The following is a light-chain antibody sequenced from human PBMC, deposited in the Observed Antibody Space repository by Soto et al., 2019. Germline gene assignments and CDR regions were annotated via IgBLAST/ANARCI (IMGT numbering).Light chain of an antibody. J-gene: IGKJ5*01. Sequence: DIQMTQSPSSLSASVGDRVTITCRASQSISNFLAWYQQKPGKVPKLLISAESTLQSGVPSRFSGSGSGTDFTLTITSLQPEDVATYYCQKYSSVITFGQGTRLEI. CDR3: QKYSSVIT. V-gene: IGKV1-27*01. CDR1: QSISNF. CDR2: AES.